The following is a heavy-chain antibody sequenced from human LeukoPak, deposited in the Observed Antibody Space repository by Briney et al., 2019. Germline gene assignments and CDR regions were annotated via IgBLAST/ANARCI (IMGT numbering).Heavy chain of an antibody. CDR2: ISSSGSTI. V-gene: IGHV3-48*03. CDR1: GLSSSSDE. D-gene: IGHD3-22*01. CDR3: ARAFSPMIVVVPDFDL. J-gene: IGHJ2*01. Sequence: PRGSLRLSCAASGLSSSSDEMRWVRQAPGKGLEWVSYISSSGSTIYYADSVRGRFTISRDNAKNSLYLQMNSLRAEDTAVYYCARAFSPMIVVVPDFDLWGRGTLVTVSS.